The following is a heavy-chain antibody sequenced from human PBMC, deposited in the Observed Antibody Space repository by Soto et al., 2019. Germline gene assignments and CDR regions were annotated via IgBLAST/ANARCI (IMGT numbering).Heavy chain of an antibody. D-gene: IGHD5-12*01. CDR1: GYTFTGYY. CDR2: INPNSGGT. CDR3: AREGGYSGYDWSFSSSWYDYYYGMDV. Sequence: ASMKGSCNAAGYTFTGYYMHWMRQAPGQGLAWIGWINPNSGGTNYAQKFQGRVTMTRDTSISTAYMELSRLRSDDTAVYYCAREGGYSGYDWSFSSSWYDYYYGMDVWGQGTTVTVSS. V-gene: IGHV1-2*02. J-gene: IGHJ6*02.